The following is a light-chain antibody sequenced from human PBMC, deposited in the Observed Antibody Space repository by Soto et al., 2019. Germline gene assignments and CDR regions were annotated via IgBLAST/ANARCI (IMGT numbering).Light chain of an antibody. V-gene: IGLV2-14*01. J-gene: IGLJ2*01. CDR2: GVS. CDR3: SSYTITNTLV. CDR1: SSDVGDYNY. Sequence: QSALTQPASVSGSPGQSITISCTGTSSDVGDYNYVSWYQQHPGKAHKLIIYGVSNRPSGISNRFSGSKSGNTASLTSSGLQDEDEADYYCSSYTITNTLVFGGGTKLTVL.